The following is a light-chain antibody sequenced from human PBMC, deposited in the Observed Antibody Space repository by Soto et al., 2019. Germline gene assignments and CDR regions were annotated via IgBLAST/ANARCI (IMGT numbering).Light chain of an antibody. CDR2: GAS. CDR3: QQYSNWPLT. CDR1: QTVNSK. J-gene: IGKJ1*01. Sequence: EIVMTQSPATVSVSQGERASLSCRASQTVNSKMAWYQQKPGQGPRLLIYGASTRATGIPARFSGSGSGTEFTLTISSLQLEDLAVYWCQQYSNWPLTFGQGTTVKI. V-gene: IGKV3-15*01.